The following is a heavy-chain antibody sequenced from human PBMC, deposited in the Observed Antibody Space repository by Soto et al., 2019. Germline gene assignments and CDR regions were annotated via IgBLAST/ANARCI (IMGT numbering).Heavy chain of an antibody. J-gene: IGHJ6*02. CDR1: GGSFSGYY. D-gene: IGHD6-19*01. CDR2: INHSGST. CDR3: ARAPYSSGWRDYSYGMDV. Sequence: QVQLKQWSAGLLKPSETLSLTCAVYGGSFSGYYWSLISQPPGKGREWTGEINHSGSTNYNPSPTSRVTISVDTSKNQFSLKLSSVSAVDTAVYYCARAPYSSGWRDYSYGMDVWGQGTTVTVSS. V-gene: IGHV4-34*01.